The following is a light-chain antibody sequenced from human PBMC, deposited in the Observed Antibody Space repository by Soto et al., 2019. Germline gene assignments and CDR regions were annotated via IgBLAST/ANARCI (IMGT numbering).Light chain of an antibody. CDR3: SSFTSSNTYV. V-gene: IGLV2-14*01. J-gene: IGLJ1*01. CDR2: DVT. Sequence: QSALTQPASVSGSPGQSITISCTGTSSDVGGYNYVSWYQQHPGKAPKLIIYDVTNRPSGVSNRFSGSKSGNTASLNISGLQAEDEADYYCSSFTSSNTYVFGTGTKVTVL. CDR1: SSDVGGYNY.